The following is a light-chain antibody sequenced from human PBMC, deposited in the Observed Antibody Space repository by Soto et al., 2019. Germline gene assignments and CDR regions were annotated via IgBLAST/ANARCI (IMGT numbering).Light chain of an antibody. V-gene: IGKV3-15*01. CDR2: GAS. Sequence: EIVMAQSPVTLSVSPAERVTLSCMASQSVSSNLAWYQQKPGQAPRLLLYGASTRATGIPARFSGSGSGTEFTLTISSLQSEDFAVYYCLQYINWPFTFGQGTRLETK. CDR1: QSVSSN. CDR3: LQYINWPFT. J-gene: IGKJ5*01.